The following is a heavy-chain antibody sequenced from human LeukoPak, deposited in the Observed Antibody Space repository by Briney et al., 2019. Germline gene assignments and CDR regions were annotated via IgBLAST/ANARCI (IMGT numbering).Heavy chain of an antibody. CDR2: IKQDGSEK. CDR1: GFTFSSYW. Sequence: GGSLRLSCAASGFTFSSYWMSWVRQAPGKGLEWVANIKQDGSEKYYVDSVKGRFTISRDNAKNSLYLQMNSLRAEDTAVYYCARGDGYNPRARYFDLWGRGTLVTVSS. CDR3: ARGDGYNPRARYFDL. J-gene: IGHJ2*01. D-gene: IGHD5-24*01. V-gene: IGHV3-7*01.